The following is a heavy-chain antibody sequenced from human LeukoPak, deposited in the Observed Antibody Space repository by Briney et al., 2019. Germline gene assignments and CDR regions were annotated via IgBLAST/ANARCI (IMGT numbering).Heavy chain of an antibody. Sequence: GGSLRLSCAASGFTFNTYAMHWFRQAPGKGLEWVSYISSSSSTIYYADSVKGRFTISRDNAKNSLYLQMNNLRADDTAVYYCARDRSGSYPYYFDYWGQGTLVTVSS. CDR3: ARDRSGSYPYYFDY. J-gene: IGHJ4*02. CDR2: ISSSSSTI. D-gene: IGHD1-26*01. CDR1: GFTFNTYA. V-gene: IGHV3-48*01.